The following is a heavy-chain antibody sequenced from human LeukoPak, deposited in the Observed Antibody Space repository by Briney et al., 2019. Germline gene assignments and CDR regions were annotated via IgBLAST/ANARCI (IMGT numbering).Heavy chain of an antibody. V-gene: IGHV4-39*01. CDR1: SGSISSDQSY. CDR2: IYYSGST. D-gene: IGHD2-15*01. J-gene: IGHJ3*02. CDR3: VRHLSAGRPAFDI. Sequence: SETLSLTCIVSSGSISSDQSYWGWIRQPPGKGLEWLGTIYYSGSTYINPSLRGRVTLSVDTSNNKFSLKLTSLTAADTAVYYCVRHLSAGRPAFDIWGQGTMVTVSS.